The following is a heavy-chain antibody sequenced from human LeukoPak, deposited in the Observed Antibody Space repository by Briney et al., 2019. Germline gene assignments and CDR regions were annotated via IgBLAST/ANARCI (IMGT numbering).Heavy chain of an antibody. CDR1: GGSISSYF. J-gene: IGHJ4*02. D-gene: IGHD5-18*01. CDR2: IYTTGST. V-gene: IGHV4-4*07. Sequence: SETLSLTCTVSGGSISSYFWNWIRQPAGKGLEWIGRIYTTGSTNYNPSLKSRVTISVDTSKNQFSLKLSSATAADTAVYYCARGYTAMRGVDYWGQGTLVTVSS. CDR3: ARGYTAMRGVDY.